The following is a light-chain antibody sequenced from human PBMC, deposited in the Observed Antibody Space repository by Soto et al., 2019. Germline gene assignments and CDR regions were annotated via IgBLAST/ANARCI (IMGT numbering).Light chain of an antibody. J-gene: IGKJ1*01. CDR1: QVVGSSY. V-gene: IGKV3-20*01. CDR2: GAS. Sequence: EVVLTQSPAILSLFPGERAALSCRASQVVGSSYLAWYQQKPGQAPRLLIYGASGRARGIPDRFSGSGSGTDFTLTIRGLEPEDFAVYYCQQYAVSPETFGQGTTVEV. CDR3: QQYAVSPET.